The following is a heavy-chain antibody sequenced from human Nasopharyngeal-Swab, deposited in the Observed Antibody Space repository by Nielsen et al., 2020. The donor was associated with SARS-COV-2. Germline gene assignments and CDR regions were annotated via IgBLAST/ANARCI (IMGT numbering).Heavy chain of an antibody. J-gene: IGHJ6*03. CDR2: INPGTVNT. CDR3: ARAPGFDYYYYMDV. V-gene: IGHV1-3*01. Sequence: ASVKVSCKVSGYTFTNYGIHWVRQAPGQRLEWMGWINPGTVNTKYSQKFQGRVTISRDTSASTAYMELSSLRSEDTAVYYCARAPGFDYYYYMDVWGNGTTVTVSS. D-gene: IGHD6-25*01. CDR1: GYTFTNYG.